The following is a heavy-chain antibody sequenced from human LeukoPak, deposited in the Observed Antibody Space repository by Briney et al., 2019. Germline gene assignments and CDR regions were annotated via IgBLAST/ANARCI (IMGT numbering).Heavy chain of an antibody. Sequence: ASVKVSCKGSGYTFTSYGISGVRQAPGQGGEWMGGITAYNGNTNYAQNLQGRVTITTDTSTSTAYMELRSLRSDDTAVYYCARNPSGTTRWAWFDPWGQGTLVTVSS. D-gene: IGHD1-26*01. CDR2: ITAYNGNT. J-gene: IGHJ5*02. V-gene: IGHV1-18*01. CDR1: GYTFTSYG. CDR3: ARNPSGTTRWAWFDP.